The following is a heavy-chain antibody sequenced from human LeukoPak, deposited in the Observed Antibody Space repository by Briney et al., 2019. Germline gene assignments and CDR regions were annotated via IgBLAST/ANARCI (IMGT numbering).Heavy chain of an antibody. Sequence: KPSETLSFTCAVYGGSFSGYYWSWIRQPPGKGLEWIGEINHSGSTNYNPSLKSRVTISVDTSKNHFSLKLSSVTAADTAVYYCARGWYSSYFVYWGQGTLVTVSS. V-gene: IGHV4-34*01. CDR2: INHSGST. D-gene: IGHD6-19*01. CDR1: GGSFSGYY. J-gene: IGHJ4*02. CDR3: ARGWYSSYFVY.